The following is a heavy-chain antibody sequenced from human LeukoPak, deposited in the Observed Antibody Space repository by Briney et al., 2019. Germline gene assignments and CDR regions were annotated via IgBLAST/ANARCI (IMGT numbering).Heavy chain of an antibody. J-gene: IGHJ4*02. Sequence: PGGTLRLSCAASGFTFSGFAMSWIRQAPGKGLEWVSSISRSGESTFYADSVKGRFTISRDNSKNTLYLQMNSLRAEDTAVYYCARRSGIAVAGAFDYWGQGTLVTVSS. CDR2: ISRSGEST. D-gene: IGHD6-19*01. CDR1: GFTFSGFA. CDR3: ARRSGIAVAGAFDY. V-gene: IGHV3-23*01.